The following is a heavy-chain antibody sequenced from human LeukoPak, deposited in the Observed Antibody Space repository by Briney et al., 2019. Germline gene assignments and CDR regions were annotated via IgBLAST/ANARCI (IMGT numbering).Heavy chain of an antibody. V-gene: IGHV3-23*01. D-gene: IGHD4-17*01. J-gene: IGHJ4*02. CDR3: AKPLDYGDYLPYFDY. CDR2: ISGSGGST. CDR1: GFTFSSYA. Sequence: GGSLRLSCAASGFTFSSYAMSWVRQAPGKGLEWVSAISGSGGSTCYADSVKGRFTISRDNSKNTLYLQMNSLRAEDTAVYYCAKPLDYGDYLPYFDYWGQGTLVTVSS.